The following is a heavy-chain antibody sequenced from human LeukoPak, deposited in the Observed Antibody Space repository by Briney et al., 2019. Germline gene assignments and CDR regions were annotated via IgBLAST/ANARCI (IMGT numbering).Heavy chain of an antibody. V-gene: IGHV4-39*07. CDR2: INFSATI. Sequence: SETLSLTCFVSGGSISSRPYYWGWLRQPPGKGLEWVVSINFSATIYDHPSLLSRPTISVDTSKNQFSVELSSVTGADTGVYYCAREGALVGGGGWFDPWGQGTLVSVSS. D-gene: IGHD3-10*01. CDR3: AREGALVGGGGWFDP. CDR1: GGSISSRPYY. J-gene: IGHJ5*02.